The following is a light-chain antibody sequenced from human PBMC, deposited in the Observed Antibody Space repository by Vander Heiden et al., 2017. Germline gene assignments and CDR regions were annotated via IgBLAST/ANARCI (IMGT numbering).Light chain of an antibody. V-gene: IGLV2-8*01. CDR1: SSDVGGYNY. J-gene: IGLJ2*01. CDR3: SSYAGSNNLV. Sequence: QSSLTQPPSASGSPGHSVTISCTGTSSDVGGYNYVSWYQQHPGTAHKLMIYEVSKRPAGVPDRFSGSKSGNTASLTVSGLQAEDEADYYCSSYAGSNNLVFGGGTKLTVL. CDR2: EVS.